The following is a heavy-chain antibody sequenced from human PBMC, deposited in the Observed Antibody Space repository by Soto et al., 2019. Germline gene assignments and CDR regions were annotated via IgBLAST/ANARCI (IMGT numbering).Heavy chain of an antibody. CDR1: GYTFTSYG. V-gene: IGHV1-18*01. Sequence: EASVKVSCKASGYTFTSYGISWVRQAPGQGLEWMGWISAYNGNTNYAQKLQGRVTMTTDTSTSTAYMELRSLRAEDTAVYYCAKDSEYQLLLGPLDWGQGTLVTVSS. D-gene: IGHD2-2*01. CDR3: AKDSEYQLLLGPLD. J-gene: IGHJ4*02. CDR2: ISAYNGNT.